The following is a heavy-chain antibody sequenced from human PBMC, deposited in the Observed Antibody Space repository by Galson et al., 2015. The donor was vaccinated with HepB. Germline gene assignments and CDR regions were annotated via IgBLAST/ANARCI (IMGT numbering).Heavy chain of an antibody. D-gene: IGHD6-19*01. CDR2: IFSTSRTI. Sequence: SLRLSCAASGFTFNMYTMDWVRQAPEKGLEWVSYIFSTSRTIYYADSVKGRFTIYRDNAKNTLYLQMNSLRDEDTAVYYCVRGGSIGWYSFDYWGRGTLVTVSS. J-gene: IGHJ4*02. CDR3: VRGGSIGWYSFDY. V-gene: IGHV3-48*02. CDR1: GFTFNMYT.